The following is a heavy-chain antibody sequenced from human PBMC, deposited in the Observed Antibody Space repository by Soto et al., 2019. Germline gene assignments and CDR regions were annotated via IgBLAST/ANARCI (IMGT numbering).Heavy chain of an antibody. D-gene: IGHD3-3*01. Sequence: SETLSLTCTVSGGSISSYYWSWIRQPPGKGLEWIGYIYYSGSTNYNPSLKSRVTISVDTSKNQFSLKLSSVTAADTAVYYCASSAVYDFWSGYSGGDAFDIWGQGTMVTVSS. CDR3: ASSAVYDFWSGYSGGDAFDI. J-gene: IGHJ3*02. CDR1: GGSISSYY. V-gene: IGHV4-59*01. CDR2: IYYSGST.